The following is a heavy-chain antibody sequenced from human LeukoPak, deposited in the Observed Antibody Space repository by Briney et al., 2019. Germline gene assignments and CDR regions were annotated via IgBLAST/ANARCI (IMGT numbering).Heavy chain of an antibody. D-gene: IGHD3-16*02. CDR3: ATDAFGGVIVKD. V-gene: IGHV1-24*01. CDR1: GYTLTELS. CDR2: FDPEDGET. J-gene: IGHJ4*02. Sequence: ASVKVSCKVSGYTLTELSMHWVRQAPGKGLEWMGGFDPEDGETIYAQKFQGRVTMTEDTSTDTAYMELSSLRSEDTAVYYCATDAFGGVIVKDWGQGTLVTVSS.